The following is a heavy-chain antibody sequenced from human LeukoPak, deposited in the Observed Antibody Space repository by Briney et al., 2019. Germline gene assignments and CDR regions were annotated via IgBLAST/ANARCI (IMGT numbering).Heavy chain of an antibody. Sequence: GGSLRLSCAAPGFTFSSYAMSWVRQAPGKGLEWVSAISGSGGSTYYADSVKGRFTISRDNSKNTLYLQMNSLRAEDTAVYYCAKDYYDSSGYRRHYYYYYGMDVWGQGTTVTVSS. J-gene: IGHJ6*02. CDR2: ISGSGGST. V-gene: IGHV3-23*01. CDR3: AKDYYDSSGYRRHYYYYYGMDV. D-gene: IGHD3-22*01. CDR1: GFTFSSYA.